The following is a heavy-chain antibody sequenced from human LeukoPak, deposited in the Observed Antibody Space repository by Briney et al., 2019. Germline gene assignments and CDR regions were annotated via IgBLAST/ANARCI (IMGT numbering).Heavy chain of an antibody. CDR1: GFTFSNTW. Sequence: PGGSLRLSCAASGFTFSNTWMHWVRQAPGEGLVWVSLIGSDGSDTRYAASVKGRFTTSRDNAKNTLYLQMNRLRVEETAVYYCARRAGAYSHPYDYWGQGTLVTVSS. D-gene: IGHD4/OR15-4a*01. J-gene: IGHJ4*02. CDR2: IGSDGSDT. V-gene: IGHV3-74*01. CDR3: ARRAGAYSHPYDY.